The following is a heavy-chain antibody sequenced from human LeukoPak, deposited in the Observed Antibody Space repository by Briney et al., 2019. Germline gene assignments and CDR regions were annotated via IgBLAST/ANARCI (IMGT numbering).Heavy chain of an antibody. V-gene: IGHV3-21*01. J-gene: IGHJ5*02. Sequence: GGSLRLSCAASGFTFSSYSMSWVRQAPGKGLEWVSLISSSSNYIYYADSVKGRFTISRDNAKNSLYLQMNSLRAEDTAVYCCARDGGDSEYNWFDPWGQGTLVTVSS. CDR3: ARDGGDSEYNWFDP. CDR2: ISSSSNYI. D-gene: IGHD2-21*02. CDR1: GFTFSSYS.